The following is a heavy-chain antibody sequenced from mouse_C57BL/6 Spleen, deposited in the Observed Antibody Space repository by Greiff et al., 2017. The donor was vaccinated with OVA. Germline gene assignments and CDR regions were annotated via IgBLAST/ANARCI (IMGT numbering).Heavy chain of an antibody. J-gene: IGHJ4*01. CDR3: ARPHYYGSSPWAMDY. Sequence: VQLQQSGPELVKPGASVKISCKASGYAFSSSWMNWVKQRPGKGLEWIGRIYPGDGDTNYNGKFKGKATLTADKSSSTAYMQLSSLTSEDSAVYFCARPHYYGSSPWAMDYWGQGTSVTVSS. D-gene: IGHD1-1*01. V-gene: IGHV1-82*01. CDR1: GYAFSSSW. CDR2: IYPGDGDT.